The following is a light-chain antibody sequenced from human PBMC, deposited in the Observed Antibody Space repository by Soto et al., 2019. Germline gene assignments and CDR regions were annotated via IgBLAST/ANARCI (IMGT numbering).Light chain of an antibody. CDR1: QRLLHNDWKTY. J-gene: IGKJ5*01. CDR3: LESVQLPVT. CDR2: EVS. Sequence: DILLTQTPHSLSVIPGQAASISCTSAQRLLHNDWKTYLFWYLQKPGQPPQLLIYEVSKRYSGVPDRFSGSGSGTEFTLQISRVAAEDVGTYYCLESVQLPVTFGHGTRLYSK. V-gene: IGKV2D-29*01.